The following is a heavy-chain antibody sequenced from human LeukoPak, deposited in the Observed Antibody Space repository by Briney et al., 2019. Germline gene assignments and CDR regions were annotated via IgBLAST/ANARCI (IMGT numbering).Heavy chain of an antibody. V-gene: IGHV3-7*01. J-gene: IGHJ4*02. Sequence: GSLRLSCAPSGFTFSTAWMTWVRQVPGKGLEWLGNINEGGSVTNYVDSVKGRFTMSRDNAKNTLFLQMCSLRVEDTAVYYCARDHHSGALDYWGQGTLVTVSS. CDR2: INEGGSVT. CDR3: ARDHHSGALDY. D-gene: IGHD1-26*01. CDR1: GFTFSTAW.